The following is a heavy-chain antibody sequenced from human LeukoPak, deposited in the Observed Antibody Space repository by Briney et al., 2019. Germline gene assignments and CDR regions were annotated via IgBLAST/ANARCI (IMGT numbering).Heavy chain of an antibody. J-gene: IGHJ4*02. V-gene: IGHV3-23*01. CDR2: ISGSGGST. D-gene: IGHD2-15*01. CDR3: AKPNGRLLPSYYFDY. Sequence: GGSLRLSCAASGFTFSSYAMSWVRQAPGKGLEWVSAISGSGGSTYYADSVKGRFTISRDNSKNTLHLQMNSLRAEDTAVYYCAKPNGRLLPSYYFDYWGQGTLVTVSS. CDR1: GFTFSSYA.